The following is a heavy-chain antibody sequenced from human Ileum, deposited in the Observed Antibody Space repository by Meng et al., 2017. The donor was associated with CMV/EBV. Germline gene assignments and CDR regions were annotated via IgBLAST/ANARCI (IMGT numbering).Heavy chain of an antibody. D-gene: IGHD2-21*02. CDR3: ARAVSGSDSGFDS. Sequence: SETLSLTCTVSGGSMRQYYWTWMRQAPGKGLEWIGNIYYSGSLRYNPSVKSRVTISVDTSQNQFFLSLTSVTAADMAVYYCARAVSGSDSGFDSWGQGKQVT. CDR2: IYYSGSL. CDR1: GGSMRQYY. V-gene: IGHV4-59*01. J-gene: IGHJ4*02.